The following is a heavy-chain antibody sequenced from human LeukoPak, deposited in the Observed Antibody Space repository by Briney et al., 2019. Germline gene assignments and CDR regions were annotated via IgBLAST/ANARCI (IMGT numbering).Heavy chain of an antibody. Sequence: GGSLRPSCAASGFTFTTHWMSWVRQAPGKGLEWVANIKQDGGGKYYLNSVKGRFTISRDNAKNSLFLQMSSLKAEDTAVYYCARGGQRMFDYWGQGTLVTVSS. CDR1: GFTFTTHW. J-gene: IGHJ4*02. CDR3: ARGGQRMFDY. CDR2: IKQDGGGK. V-gene: IGHV3-7*01.